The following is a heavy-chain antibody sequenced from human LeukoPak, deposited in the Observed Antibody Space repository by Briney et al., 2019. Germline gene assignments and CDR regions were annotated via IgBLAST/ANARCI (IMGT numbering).Heavy chain of an antibody. Sequence: AGGSLRLSCVASGFTFSSYSMSWVRQAPGKGLEWVSSITGSSNYIYLADSVKGRFTISRDNAKNSLYLQMNNLRAEDTAVYYCARDKGTTETTGGWGQGTLVTVSS. CDR3: ARDKGTTETTGG. D-gene: IGHD1-1*01. V-gene: IGHV3-21*01. J-gene: IGHJ4*02. CDR2: ITGSSNYI. CDR1: GFTFSSYS.